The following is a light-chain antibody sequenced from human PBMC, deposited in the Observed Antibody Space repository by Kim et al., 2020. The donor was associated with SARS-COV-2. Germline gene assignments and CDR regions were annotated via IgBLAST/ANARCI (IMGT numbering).Light chain of an antibody. V-gene: IGLV2-14*03. Sequence: QSVLTQPASVSGSPGQSITISCTGTSSDVGVYNYVSWYQHHPGKAPKLMVYDVSQRPSGVSNRFSGSKSGNTASLTISGLQTEDEADYYCSSYTITSTFVFGPGTKVTVL. CDR2: DVS. J-gene: IGLJ1*01. CDR1: SSDVGVYNY. CDR3: SSYTITSTFV.